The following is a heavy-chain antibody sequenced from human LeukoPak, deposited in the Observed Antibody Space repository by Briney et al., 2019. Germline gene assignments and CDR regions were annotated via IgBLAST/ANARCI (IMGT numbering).Heavy chain of an antibody. Sequence: GGSLRLSCAASGIALSNYGMSWVRQAPGKGLEWVAGISDSGGRTNYADSVKGRFTISRDNSRNTLYLQMNSLRAEDTAVYFCAKRGVVIRVILVGFHKEAYYFDSWGQGALVTVSS. V-gene: IGHV3-23*01. D-gene: IGHD3-22*01. J-gene: IGHJ4*02. CDR3: AKRGVVIRVILVGFHKEAYYFDS. CDR2: ISDSGGRT. CDR1: GIALSNYG.